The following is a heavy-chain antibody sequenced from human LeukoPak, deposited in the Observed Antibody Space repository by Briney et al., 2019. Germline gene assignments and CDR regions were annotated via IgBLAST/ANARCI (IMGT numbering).Heavy chain of an antibody. Sequence: PGGSLRLSCAASGFTFSSYGMHWVRQAPGKGLGWVAVIWYDGSNKYYADSVKGRFTFSRDNSKNTLSLQMTSLRAEDTAVYYCAKDLSKQWLATYYFDYWGQGTLVTVSS. CDR2: IWYDGSNK. CDR1: GFTFSSYG. CDR3: AKDLSKQWLATYYFDY. D-gene: IGHD6-19*01. J-gene: IGHJ4*02. V-gene: IGHV3-33*06.